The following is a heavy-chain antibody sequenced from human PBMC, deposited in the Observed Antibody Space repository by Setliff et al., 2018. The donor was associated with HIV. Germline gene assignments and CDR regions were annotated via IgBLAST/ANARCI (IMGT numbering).Heavy chain of an antibody. CDR2: IYNGGNT. Sequence: SETLSLTCSVSGVSINTYYWSWIRQPPGKGLEWFGYIYNGGNTNYNPSLESRVSMSLDTSKNQFSLKLTSVTAADTAAYFCARTRYYYDGSDRYWVIDSWGPGTLVTVSS. CDR1: GVSINTYY. V-gene: IGHV4-59*01. J-gene: IGHJ5*01. CDR3: ARTRYYYDGSDRYWVIDS. D-gene: IGHD3-22*01.